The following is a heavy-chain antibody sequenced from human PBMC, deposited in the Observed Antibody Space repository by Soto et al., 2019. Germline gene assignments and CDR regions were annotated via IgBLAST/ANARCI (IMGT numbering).Heavy chain of an antibody. CDR3: ARVFASSIAALYYYYGMDV. V-gene: IGHV1-69*13. CDR2: IIPIFGTA. CDR1: GGTFSSYA. Sequence: AVKVSCKASGGTFSSYAISWVRQAPGQGLEWMGGIIPIFGTANYAQKFQGRVTITADESTSTAYMELSSLRSEDTAVYYCARVFASSIAALYYYYGMDVWGQGTTVTVSS. D-gene: IGHD6-6*01. J-gene: IGHJ6*02.